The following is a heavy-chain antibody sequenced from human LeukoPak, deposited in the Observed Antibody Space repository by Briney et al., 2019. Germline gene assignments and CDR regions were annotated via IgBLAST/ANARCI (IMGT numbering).Heavy chain of an antibody. Sequence: GESLQISCKVSGYSFTSYCIGWVRQLPGKGLEWMGIIYPGDSGPTYSPSFQGQVTISVDKSINTAYLQWSSLQASDTAMYYCGMSGDRVPLQDDVFDVWGQGTMVTVST. J-gene: IGHJ3*01. D-gene: IGHD1-26*01. CDR2: IYPGDSGP. V-gene: IGHV5-51*01. CDR1: GYSFTSYC. CDR3: GMSGDRVPLQDDVFDV.